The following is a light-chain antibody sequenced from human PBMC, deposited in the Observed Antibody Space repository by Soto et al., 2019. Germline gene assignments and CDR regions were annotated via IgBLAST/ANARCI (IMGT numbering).Light chain of an antibody. CDR1: NIGSKS. Sequence: SYELTQPPSVSVAPGKTARITCGGNNIGSKSVHWYQQKPGQAPILVIYYDSDRPSGIPERFSGSNSGNTATLTINRVEAGDEADYYCQVWDSITDHPVFGTGTKLTVL. CDR3: QVWDSITDHPV. V-gene: IGLV3-21*04. CDR2: YDS. J-gene: IGLJ1*01.